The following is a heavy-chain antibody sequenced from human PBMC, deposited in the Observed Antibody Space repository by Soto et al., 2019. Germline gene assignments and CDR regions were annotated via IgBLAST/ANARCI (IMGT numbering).Heavy chain of an antibody. V-gene: IGHV4-39*07. Sequence: SETLSLTCTVSRGSISSSYYYWGRIRQPPGKGLEWIGSIYYSGYTSYNPSLKSRVMLSVDTSKNQCSLELTSVIAADAAVYYCTTQGFGVLHGLVDVWGQGTTVTVSS. J-gene: IGHJ6*02. CDR1: RGSISSSYYY. D-gene: IGHD3-10*01. CDR3: TTQGFGVLHGLVDV. CDR2: IYYSGYT.